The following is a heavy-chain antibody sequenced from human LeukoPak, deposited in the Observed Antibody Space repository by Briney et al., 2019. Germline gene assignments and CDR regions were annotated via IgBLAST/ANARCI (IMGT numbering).Heavy chain of an antibody. V-gene: IGHV1-69*13. Sequence: ASVKVSCKAFGGGFTTYAISWVRQAPGQSLEWMGGLIPVSGRPNYAQKFQGRLTIGADESTTTAHMELRGLTSEDTALYYCAKDDLGLAAFDAWGQGTMVTVSS. J-gene: IGHJ3*01. CDR1: GGGFTTYA. CDR3: AKDDLGLAAFDA. CDR2: LIPVSGRP. D-gene: IGHD7-27*01.